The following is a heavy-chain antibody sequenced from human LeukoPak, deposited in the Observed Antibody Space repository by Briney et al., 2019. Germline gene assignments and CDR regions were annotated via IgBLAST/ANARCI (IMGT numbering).Heavy chain of an antibody. CDR2: IYHSGST. CDR1: GGSISSGGYS. Sequence: PSQTLSLTCAVSGGSISSGGYSWSWIRQPPGKGLEWIGEIYHSGSTNYNPSLKSRVTISVDKSKNQFSLKLSSVTAADTAVYYCARDFRSTADYWGQGTLVTVSS. CDR3: ARDFRSTADY. D-gene: IGHD6-6*01. J-gene: IGHJ4*02. V-gene: IGHV4-30-2*01.